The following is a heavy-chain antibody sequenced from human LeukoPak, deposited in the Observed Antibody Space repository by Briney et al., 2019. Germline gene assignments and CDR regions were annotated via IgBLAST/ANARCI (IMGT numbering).Heavy chain of an antibody. CDR1: GGSISSYD. J-gene: IGHJ6*02. CDR2: IYYSGST. D-gene: IGHD3-10*01. V-gene: IGHV4-59*01. Sequence: ASETLSLTCTVSGGSISSYDWSWIRQPPGKGLEWVGYIYYSGSTNYNPSLKSRVTISVDTSENQFSLKLSSVTAADTAVYYCARDDYYGSGSYGTTPYYYYGMDVWGQGTTVTVSS. CDR3: ARDDYYGSGSYGTTPYYYYGMDV.